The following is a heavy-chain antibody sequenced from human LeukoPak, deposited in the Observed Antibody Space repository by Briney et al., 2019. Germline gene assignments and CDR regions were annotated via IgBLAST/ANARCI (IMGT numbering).Heavy chain of an antibody. J-gene: IGHJ4*02. D-gene: IGHD3-22*01. CDR3: AKPYDTSGYYSVYFDY. CDR2: IRYNGNNE. Sequence: GGSLRLSCAASGFTFSSYGMHWVRQTPGKGLEWVAFIRYNGNNEYYVNSVKGRFTISRDNSQNTLYLQMSSLRAEDTAVYYCAKPYDTSGYYSVYFDYWGQGTLVTVSS. CDR1: GFTFSSYG. V-gene: IGHV3-30*02.